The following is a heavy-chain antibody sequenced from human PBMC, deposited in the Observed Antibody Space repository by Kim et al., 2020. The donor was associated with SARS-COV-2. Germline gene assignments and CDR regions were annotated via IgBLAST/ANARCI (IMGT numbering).Heavy chain of an antibody. CDR3: ARGMIAAAGFFDY. CDR2: IYYSGST. D-gene: IGHD6-13*01. CDR1: GGSVSSGSYY. Sequence: SETLSLTCTVSGGSVSSGSYYWSWIRQPPGKGLEWIGYIYYSGSTNYNPSLKSRVTISVDTSKNQFSLKLSSVTSADTAVYYCARGMIAAAGFFDYWGQGTLVTVSS. V-gene: IGHV4-61*01. J-gene: IGHJ4*02.